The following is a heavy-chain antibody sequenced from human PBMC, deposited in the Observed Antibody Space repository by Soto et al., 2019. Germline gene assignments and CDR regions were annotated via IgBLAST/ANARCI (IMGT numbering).Heavy chain of an antibody. Sequence: GESLKISCKGSGYTFSGYWIGWVRQMPGEGLEWMGIIYPGDSDTRYSPSFQGQVTMSVDKSINTAYLQWSSLKPSDTATYYCARPLSSGWAGADYWGQGTLVTVSS. J-gene: IGHJ4*02. CDR3: ARPLSSGWAGADY. D-gene: IGHD6-19*01. CDR1: GYTFSGYW. V-gene: IGHV5-51*01. CDR2: IYPGDSDT.